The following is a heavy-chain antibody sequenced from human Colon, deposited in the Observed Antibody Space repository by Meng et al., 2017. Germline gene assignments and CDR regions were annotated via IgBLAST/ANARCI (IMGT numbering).Heavy chain of an antibody. J-gene: IGHJ3*02. CDR3: ARDTVGATDAFDI. CDR2: IYHSGTT. V-gene: IGHV4-31*03. Sequence: SETLSLTCTVSGASINIGGYYWSWIRQRPGKGLEWVGYIYHSGTTFYNPSLKSRVTIAIDTSKNQFSLNRSSVTAADTAVYYCARDTVGATDAFDIWGQGTMVTVSS. CDR1: GASINIGGYY. D-gene: IGHD1-26*01.